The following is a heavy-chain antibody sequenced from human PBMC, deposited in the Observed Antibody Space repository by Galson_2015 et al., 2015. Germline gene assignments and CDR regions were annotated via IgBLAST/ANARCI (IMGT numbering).Heavy chain of an antibody. D-gene: IGHD2-15*01. CDR1: GFTVSSNY. J-gene: IGHJ4*02. Sequence: SLRLSCAASGFTVSSNYMSWVRQAPGKGLEWVSAIYTGGGTYYADSVKGRFTISRDNSKNTLYLQMNSLRAEDTAVYYCARDLGYCSGGSCYRGVNWGQGTLVTVSS. CDR3: ARDLGYCSGGSCYRGVN. CDR2: IYTGGGT. V-gene: IGHV3-53*01.